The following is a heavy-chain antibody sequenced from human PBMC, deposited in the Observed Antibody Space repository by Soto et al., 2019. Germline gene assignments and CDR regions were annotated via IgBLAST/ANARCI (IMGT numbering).Heavy chain of an antibody. CDR2: INYDGYS. CDR3: ARHGFGPLRGLVDV. J-gene: IGHJ6*02. Sequence: QVQLQESGPGLVKPSETLSLTCTVSGGSITNYYCSWFRQPPGKGLEWIVYINYDGYSAYNLSLKRRVPLSLDTSKTQFSLMLESVTATDTAVYYFARHGFGPLRGLVDVWGQGTTVIVSS. V-gene: IGHV4-59*08. CDR1: GGSITNYY. D-gene: IGHD3-10*01.